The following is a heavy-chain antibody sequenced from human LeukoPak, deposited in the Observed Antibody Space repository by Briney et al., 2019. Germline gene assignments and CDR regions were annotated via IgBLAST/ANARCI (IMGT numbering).Heavy chain of an antibody. J-gene: IGHJ4*02. D-gene: IGHD1-26*01. V-gene: IGHV3-7*01. CDR2: INQDGSEK. CDR3: ARGQHIEGANSYFFDS. CDR1: GFTFSTYW. Sequence: GGSLRLSCAASGFTFSTYWMSWVRQAPGKGLEWVANINQDGSEKYYVDSVKGRLTISRDNARNSLYLQVNSLSAEDTAVYFCARGQHIEGANSYFFDSWGQGTLVTASS.